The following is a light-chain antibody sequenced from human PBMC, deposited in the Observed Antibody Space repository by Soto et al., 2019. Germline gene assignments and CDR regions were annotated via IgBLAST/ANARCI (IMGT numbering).Light chain of an antibody. CDR2: GAS. CDR3: QQYGSSPP. V-gene: IGKV3-20*01. J-gene: IGKJ5*01. Sequence: ENLLTRSPATLSLSAGERATLFCRASEIINSGYLAWYQQQPGRAPRLLIYGASKRATGIPDRFSGSESGTDFTLTINSLEPEDSAVYYCQQYGSSPPFGQGTRLDIK. CDR1: EIINSGY.